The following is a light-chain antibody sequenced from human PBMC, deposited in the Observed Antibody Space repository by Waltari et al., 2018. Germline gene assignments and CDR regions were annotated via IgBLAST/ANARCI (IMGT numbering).Light chain of an antibody. J-gene: IGLJ2*01. V-gene: IGLV3-25*03. CDR2: KDN. CDR1: ALATEN. Sequence: SNELTQPPSVSVSPGQTARITCSGDALATENVYWYQQKPGQAPLLVKYKDNERPAGIPERFTVSSSGTTVTLIINGVQAEDEADYYCQSTDTTGTYLVFGGGTKLTVL. CDR3: QSTDTTGTYLV.